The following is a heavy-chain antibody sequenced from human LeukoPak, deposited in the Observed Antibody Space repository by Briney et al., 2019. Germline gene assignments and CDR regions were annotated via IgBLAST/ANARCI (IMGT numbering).Heavy chain of an antibody. J-gene: IGHJ4*02. CDR1: GFTFSSYA. CDR3: ARGRGVNSPVLIY. Sequence: PGGSLRLSCAASGFTFSSYAMHWVRQAPGKGLEWVAVISYDGSNKYYADSVKGRFTISRDNSKNTLYLQMNSLRAEDTAVYYCARGRGVNSPVLIYWGQGTLVTVSS. V-gene: IGHV3-30*04. D-gene: IGHD3-3*01. CDR2: ISYDGSNK.